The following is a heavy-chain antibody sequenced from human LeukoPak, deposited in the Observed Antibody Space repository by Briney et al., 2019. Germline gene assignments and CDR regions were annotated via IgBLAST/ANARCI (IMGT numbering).Heavy chain of an antibody. Sequence: ASVKVSCKASGYTFTGYYMHWVRHAPGQGLEWMGWINPNSGGTNYAQKFQGRVTMTRDTSISTAYMELSRLRSDDTAVYYCARRHSSGWYVFDYWGQGTLVTVSS. CDR3: ARRHSSGWYVFDY. D-gene: IGHD6-19*01. CDR2: INPNSGGT. CDR1: GYTFTGYY. V-gene: IGHV1-2*02. J-gene: IGHJ4*02.